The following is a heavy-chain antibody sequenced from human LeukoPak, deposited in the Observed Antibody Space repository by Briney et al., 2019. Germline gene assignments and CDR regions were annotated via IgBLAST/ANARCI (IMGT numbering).Heavy chain of an antibody. V-gene: IGHV3-74*01. CDR3: ARERVVVTAIEDCYYGMDV. CDR2: INGDGSST. CDR1: GFTFSSYW. D-gene: IGHD2-21*02. J-gene: IGHJ6*02. Sequence: GGSLRLSCAASGFTFSSYWMHWVRQAPGKGLVWVSRINGDGSSTNYADSVKGRFTISRDNAKNTLYLQMNSLRAEDTAVYYCARERVVVTAIEDCYYGMDVWGQGTTVTVSS.